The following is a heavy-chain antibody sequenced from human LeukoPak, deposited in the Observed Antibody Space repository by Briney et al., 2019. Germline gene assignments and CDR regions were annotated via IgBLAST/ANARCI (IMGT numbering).Heavy chain of an antibody. CDR2: IKQDGSEK. CDR3: ARVWGDGYNYFY. J-gene: IGHJ4*02. V-gene: IGHV3-7*01. CDR1: GFTFSNYL. Sequence: PGGSLRLSCEASGFTFSNYLMSWVRQAPGKGLEWVANIKQDGSEKDYVDSVKGRFTISRDNAKNTLYLQMNSPRAEDTAVYSCARVWGDGYNYFYWGQGTLVTVSS. D-gene: IGHD5-24*01.